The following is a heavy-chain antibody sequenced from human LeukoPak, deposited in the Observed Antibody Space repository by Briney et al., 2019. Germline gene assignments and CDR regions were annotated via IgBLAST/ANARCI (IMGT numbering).Heavy chain of an antibody. V-gene: IGHV3-23*01. D-gene: IGHD3-16*01. CDR3: AKALLGPHYYFDY. Sequence: PGRSLRLSCAASGFTFSSYGMHWVRQAPGKGLEWVSAMTGSGGSTYYADSVKGRFTISRDNSKNTLYLQMNSLRAEDTAVYYCAKALLGPHYYFDYWGQGTLVTVSS. J-gene: IGHJ4*02. CDR1: GFTFSSYG. CDR2: MTGSGGST.